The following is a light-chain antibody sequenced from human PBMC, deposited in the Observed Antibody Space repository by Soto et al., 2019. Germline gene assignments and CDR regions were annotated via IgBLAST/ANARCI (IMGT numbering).Light chain of an antibody. CDR3: QHNHEYGAWT. J-gene: IGKJ1*01. V-gene: IGKV1-5*03. CDR1: QSVSIW. CDR2: KAS. Sequence: DIQMTQSPSTLSASVGDTVSITCRASQSVSIWLAWYQQKPGKAPNLLIYKASSLESGVPSRFSGSGSGTEFTLTISSRQPEDFAAYYCQHNHEYGAWTFGQGTKVEIK.